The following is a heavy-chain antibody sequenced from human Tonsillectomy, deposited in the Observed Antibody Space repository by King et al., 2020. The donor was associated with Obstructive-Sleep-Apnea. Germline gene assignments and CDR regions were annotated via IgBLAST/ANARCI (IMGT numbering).Heavy chain of an antibody. Sequence: QLQESGPGLVKPSETLSLTCTVSGGSISSSSYYWGWIRHPPGKGLEWIGSIYYSGSTYYNPSLKSRVTISVDTSKNQFSLKLSSVTAADTAVYYCARVRSSGWYPNYFDYWGQGTLVTVSS. CDR1: GGSISSSSYY. D-gene: IGHD6-19*01. J-gene: IGHJ4*02. CDR2: IYYSGST. CDR3: ARVRSSGWYPNYFDY. V-gene: IGHV4-39*07.